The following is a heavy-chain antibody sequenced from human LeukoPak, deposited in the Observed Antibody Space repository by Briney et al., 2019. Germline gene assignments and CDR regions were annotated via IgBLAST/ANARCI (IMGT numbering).Heavy chain of an antibody. V-gene: IGHV3-66*01. CDR1: GFTFSSYA. Sequence: GGSLRLSCAASGFTFSSYAMSWVRQAPGNGLEWVSVIYSGGSTYYADSVKGRFTISRDNSKNTLYLQMNSLRAEDTAVYYCTRVAAAGPYYYYGMDVWGQGTTVTVSS. CDR2: IYSGGST. CDR3: TRVAAAGPYYYYGMDV. D-gene: IGHD6-13*01. J-gene: IGHJ6*02.